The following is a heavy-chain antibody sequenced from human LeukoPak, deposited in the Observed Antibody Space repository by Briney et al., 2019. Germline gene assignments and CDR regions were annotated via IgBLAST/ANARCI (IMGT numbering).Heavy chain of an antibody. CDR2: ISSSSTYI. J-gene: IGHJ6*03. Sequence: GGSLRLSCVASGFTFSKTNMNWVRQAPGKGLQWVSSISSSSTYIYYSDSVKGRFTISRDNAKNSLYLQMNSLRAEDTAVYYCVREPCSGNYCIYYYMDVWGKGTTVTVSS. D-gene: IGHD3-10*02. CDR1: GFTFSKTN. V-gene: IGHV3-21*01. CDR3: VREPCSGNYCIYYYMDV.